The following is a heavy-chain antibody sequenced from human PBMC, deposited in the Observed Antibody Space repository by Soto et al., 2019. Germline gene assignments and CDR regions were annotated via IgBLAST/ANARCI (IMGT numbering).Heavy chain of an antibody. D-gene: IGHD4-17*01. CDR3: TKLGNDGVSIFDY. Sequence: GGSLRLSCAASGFTFRGSALHWVRQASGKGLEWVGRIRGEANSYGTEYAASVKGRFTISRDDSKYTAYLQMNSLKTEDTAVYYCTKLGNDGVSIFDYWGQGTLVTVSS. CDR2: IRGEANSYGT. CDR1: GFTFRGSA. V-gene: IGHV3-73*01. J-gene: IGHJ4*02.